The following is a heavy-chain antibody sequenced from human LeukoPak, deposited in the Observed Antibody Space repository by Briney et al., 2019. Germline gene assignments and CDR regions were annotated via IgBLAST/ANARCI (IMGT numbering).Heavy chain of an antibody. J-gene: IGHJ4*02. V-gene: IGHV3-7*01. CDR3: ARDLTCDY. CDR2: IKQDGSEK. CDR1: GSTFSSYW. Sequence: PGGSLRLSCAASGSTFSSYWMSWVRQAPGKGLEWVANIKQDGSEKYYVDSVKGRFTISRDNAKNSLYLQMNSLRAEDTAVYYCARDLTCDYWGQGTLVTVSS.